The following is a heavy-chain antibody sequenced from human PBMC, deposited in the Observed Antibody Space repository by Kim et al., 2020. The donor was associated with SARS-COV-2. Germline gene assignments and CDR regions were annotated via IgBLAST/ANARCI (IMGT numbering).Heavy chain of an antibody. CDR1: GFTFSSYW. Sequence: GGSLRLSCAASGFTFSSYWMHWVRQAPGKGLVWVSRITSDGSSTSYADSVKGRFTISRDNAKNTLYLQMNSLRAEDTALYYCARGGGYDSSDYRGQGTLVTVSS. D-gene: IGHD5-12*01. CDR2: ITSDGSST. J-gene: IGHJ4*02. CDR3: ARGGGYDSSDY. V-gene: IGHV3-74*01.